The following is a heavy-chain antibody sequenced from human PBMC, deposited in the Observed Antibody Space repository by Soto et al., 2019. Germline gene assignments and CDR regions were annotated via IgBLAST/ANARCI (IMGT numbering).Heavy chain of an antibody. CDR3: ARSEHDYGDYGYFDL. CDR2: IYSGGST. J-gene: IGHJ2*01. CDR1: GFTVSSNY. V-gene: IGHV3-53*04. Sequence: GGSLRLSCAASGFTVSSNYMSWVRQAPGKGLEWVSVIYSGGSTYYADSVKGRFTISRHNSKNTLYLQMNSRRAEDTAVYYCARSEHDYGDYGYFDLWGRGTLVTVSS. D-gene: IGHD4-17*01.